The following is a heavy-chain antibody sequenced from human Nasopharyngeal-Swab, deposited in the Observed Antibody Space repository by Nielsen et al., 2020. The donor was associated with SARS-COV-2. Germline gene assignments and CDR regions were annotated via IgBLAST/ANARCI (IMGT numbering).Heavy chain of an antibody. D-gene: IGHD5-24*01. CDR2: VYPGNSEI. V-gene: IGHV5-51*01. Sequence: GESLKISCTGFGYSFVNHWIGWVRQKPGKGLEWMGMVYPGNSEIAYSPSFQGHVTISADKSINTAYLQWKSLRASDTAMYFCARRAARDGYNYEVDPWGQGTLVTVSS. CDR3: ARRAARDGYNYEVDP. J-gene: IGHJ5*02. CDR1: GYSFVNHW.